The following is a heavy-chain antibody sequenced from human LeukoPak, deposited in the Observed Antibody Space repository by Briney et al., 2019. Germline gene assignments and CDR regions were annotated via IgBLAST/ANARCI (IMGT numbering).Heavy chain of an antibody. CDR3: ARRGRGYSGRGHYYYYMDV. Sequence: SETLSLTCTVSGGSISSSSYYWGWIRQPPGKGLEWIGNIYYSGSTYYNPPLKSRFTIAVDTSKNQFSPKLSSVTAADTAVYYCARRGRGYSGRGHYYYYMDVWGKGATVTVSS. D-gene: IGHD5-12*01. CDR1: GGSISSSSYY. J-gene: IGHJ6*03. CDR2: IYYSGST. V-gene: IGHV4-39*07.